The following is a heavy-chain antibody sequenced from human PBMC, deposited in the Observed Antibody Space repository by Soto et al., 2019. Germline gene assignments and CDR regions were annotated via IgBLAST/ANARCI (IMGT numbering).Heavy chain of an antibody. Sequence: PSETLSLTCTVSGGSISNYYWSWIRQPPGKGLEWIGYIYYSGSTNYNPSLKSRITITVDTSKNQYPLKLSFVTAADMAVYYCATMGTPATGLYYFDYWGQGTLVTVSS. CDR3: ATMGTPATGLYYFDY. J-gene: IGHJ4*02. V-gene: IGHV4-59*08. CDR2: IYYSGST. CDR1: GGSISNYY. D-gene: IGHD2-15*01.